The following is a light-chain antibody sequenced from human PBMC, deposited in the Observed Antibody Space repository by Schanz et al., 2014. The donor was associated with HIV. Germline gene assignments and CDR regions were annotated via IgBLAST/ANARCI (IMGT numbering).Light chain of an antibody. CDR2: GAS. Sequence: EIVVTQSPGTVSLSPGARAILSCRASQSVRSNFLAWYQQKPGQAPRLLIYGASSRATGIPDRFSGSGSGTDFTLTISRPEPEDFAVFYCQHYSTSPITFGQGTRLEIK. CDR1: QSVRSNF. V-gene: IGKV3-20*01. J-gene: IGKJ5*01. CDR3: QHYSTSPIT.